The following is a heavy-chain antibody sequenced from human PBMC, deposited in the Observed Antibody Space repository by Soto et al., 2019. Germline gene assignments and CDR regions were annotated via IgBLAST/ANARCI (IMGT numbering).Heavy chain of an antibody. CDR2: IYYGGTS. D-gene: IGHD6-6*01. J-gene: IGHJ5*02. Sequence: SETLSLTCTVSGGSISPYYWSWIRQPPGKGLEWVGYIYYGGTSSYNPSLKSRVTISLETSKSQISLRLTSVTAADTAVYYCARQGPSSASLDPWSRGSLLTVSS. V-gene: IGHV4-59*08. CDR1: GGSISPYY. CDR3: ARQGPSSASLDP.